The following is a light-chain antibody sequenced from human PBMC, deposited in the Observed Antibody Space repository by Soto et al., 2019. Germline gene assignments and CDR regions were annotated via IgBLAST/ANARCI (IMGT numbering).Light chain of an antibody. J-gene: IGKJ3*01. CDR1: QSVSSSY. V-gene: IGKV3-20*01. CDR2: GAS. Sequence: EIVLTQSPDTLSLSPGERATLSCRASQSVSSSYLAWYQQKPGQAPRLLIYGASSRATGIPDRFSGSGSGTDFTLTISRLEPEDFAVYYCLRYDTSPFTFGPGTKVDIK. CDR3: LRYDTSPFT.